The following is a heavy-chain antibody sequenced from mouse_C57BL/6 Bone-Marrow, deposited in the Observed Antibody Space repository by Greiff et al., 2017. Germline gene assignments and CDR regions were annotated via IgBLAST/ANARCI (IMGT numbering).Heavy chain of an antibody. CDR1: GYTFTDYE. Sequence: QVQLQQSGAELVRPGASVTLSCKASGYTFTDYEMHWVKQTPVHGLEWIGAIDPETGGTAYNQKFKGQAILTADKSSSTAYMELRSLTSEDSAVYYCTRRGGTEKSYFDYWGQGTTLTVSS. V-gene: IGHV1-15*01. CDR3: TRRGGTEKSYFDY. J-gene: IGHJ2*01. D-gene: IGHD4-1*01. CDR2: IDPETGGT.